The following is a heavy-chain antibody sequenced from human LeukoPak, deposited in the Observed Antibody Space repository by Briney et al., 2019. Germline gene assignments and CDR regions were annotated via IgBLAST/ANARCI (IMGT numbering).Heavy chain of an antibody. V-gene: IGHV3-23*01. J-gene: IGHJ4*02. CDR3: ALDYGDYVGYFDY. Sequence: GGSLRLSCAASKFAFSSYAMSWVRQAPGKGLEWVSAISGGGGNTYYADSVKGRFTISRDNSKNTLYLQMNSLRAEDTAVYYCALDYGDYVGYFDYWGQGTLVTVSS. CDR1: KFAFSSYA. CDR2: ISGGGGNT. D-gene: IGHD4-17*01.